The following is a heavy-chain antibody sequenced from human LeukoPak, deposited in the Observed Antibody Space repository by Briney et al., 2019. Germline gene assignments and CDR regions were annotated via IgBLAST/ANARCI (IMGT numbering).Heavy chain of an antibody. J-gene: IGHJ4*02. CDR1: GFTFSSHW. Sequence: GGSLRLSCAASGFTFSSHWMSWVRQAPGKGLEWVANIKQDGSEKYYVDSVKGRFTISRDNAKNSLYLQMNSLRAEDTAVYYCARRYSGSSGNFDYWGQGTLVTVSS. CDR3: ARRYSGSSGNFDY. D-gene: IGHD3-10*01. V-gene: IGHV3-7*01. CDR2: IKQDGSEK.